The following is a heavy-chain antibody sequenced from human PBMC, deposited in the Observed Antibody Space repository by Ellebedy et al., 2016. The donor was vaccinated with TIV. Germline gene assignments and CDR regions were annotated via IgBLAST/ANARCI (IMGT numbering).Heavy chain of an antibody. V-gene: IGHV4-61*01. CDR1: GGSVSSGSYY. J-gene: IGHJ6*02. CDR2: IYYSGST. D-gene: IGHD6-25*01. Sequence: SETLSLTXTVSGGSVSSGSYYWSWIRQPPGKGLEWIGYIYYSGSTNYNPSLKSRVTISVDTSKNQFSLKLSSVTAADTAVYYCARDRRPHYGMDVWGQGTTVTVSS. CDR3: ARDRRPHYGMDV.